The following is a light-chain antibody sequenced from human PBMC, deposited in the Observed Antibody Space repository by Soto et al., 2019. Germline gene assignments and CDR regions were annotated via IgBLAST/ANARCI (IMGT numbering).Light chain of an antibody. V-gene: IGKV3-20*01. CDR2: GAS. CDR3: QQYGTSPPIT. Sequence: EIVLTQSPGTLSLSPGERVTLSCRASQSVSSSYLAWYQQKPGQAPRLLIYGASSRATGVPDRFSGGGSGTDFTLTISRLEPEDFAVYYCQQYGTSPPITFGQGTRLEIK. J-gene: IGKJ5*01. CDR1: QSVSSSY.